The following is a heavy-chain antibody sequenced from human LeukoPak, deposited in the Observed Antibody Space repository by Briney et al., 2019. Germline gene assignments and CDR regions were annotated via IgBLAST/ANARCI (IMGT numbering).Heavy chain of an antibody. CDR2: INPNSGGT. V-gene: IGHV1-2*02. CDR3: ARDPFPCGGSCYYSMNWFDP. J-gene: IGHJ5*02. D-gene: IGHD2-15*01. CDR1: GGTFSSYA. Sequence: GASVKVSCKASGGTFSSYAISWVRQAPGQGLEWMGWINPNSGGTNYAQKFRGRVTMTRDTSISTAYMELSRLRSDDTAVYYCARDPFPCGGSCYYSMNWFDPWGQGTLVTVSS.